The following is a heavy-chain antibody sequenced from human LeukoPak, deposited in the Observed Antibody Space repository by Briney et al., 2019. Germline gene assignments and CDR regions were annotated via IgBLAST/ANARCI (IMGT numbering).Heavy chain of an antibody. CDR1: GGTFSSYA. D-gene: IGHD6-13*01. J-gene: IGHJ4*02. V-gene: IGHV1-69*05. CDR3: AISHMAAADY. Sequence: SVKVSXKASGGTFSSYAISWVRQAPGQGLEWMGRIIPIFGTANYAQKFQGRVTITTDESTSTAYMELSSLRSEDTAVYYCAISHMAAADYWGQGTLVTVSS. CDR2: IIPIFGTA.